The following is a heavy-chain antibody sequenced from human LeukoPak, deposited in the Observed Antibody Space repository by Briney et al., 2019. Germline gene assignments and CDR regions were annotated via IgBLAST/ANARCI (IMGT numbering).Heavy chain of an antibody. J-gene: IGHJ4*02. CDR1: VYTFTMYG. CDR3: ARVEMATSPDY. Sequence: ASVKVSCKASVYTFTMYGITWVRQAPGQGLEWMGWISAYNDNTNYAQNLQDRVTMTTDASTSTVYMELRSLGSDDTAVYYCARVEMATSPDYWGQGTLVTVSS. D-gene: IGHD5-24*01. V-gene: IGHV1-18*01. CDR2: ISAYNDNT.